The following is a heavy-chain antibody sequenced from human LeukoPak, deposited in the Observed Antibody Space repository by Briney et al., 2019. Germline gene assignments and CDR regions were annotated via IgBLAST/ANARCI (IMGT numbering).Heavy chain of an antibody. CDR3: ARYALFDYYMDV. J-gene: IGHJ6*03. V-gene: IGHV4-61*01. D-gene: IGHD3-10*02. CDR1: GVSISSSYSY. Sequence: SETLSLTCTVSGVSISSSYSYWSWIRQPPGKGLEWIGYISYSGSTNYNPSLKSRVTMSVDTSKNQFSLKVNSVTPADTAVYYCARYALFDYYMDVWGTGTTVTVSS. CDR2: ISYSGST.